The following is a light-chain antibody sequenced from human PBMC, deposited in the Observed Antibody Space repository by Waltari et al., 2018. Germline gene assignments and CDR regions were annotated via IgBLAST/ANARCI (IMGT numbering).Light chain of an antibody. Sequence: QSVLTQPPSVSGTPGQRVTIPCSGGSPNLGTSFVYWYQQLPGTAPHLLMTRNHQRPSGVPERFSASKSGTSASLAISGLRSEDEADYFCASWDDSLSSVLFGGGTKLTVL. CDR3: ASWDDSLSSVL. J-gene: IGLJ2*01. CDR1: SPNLGTSF. CDR2: RNH. V-gene: IGLV1-47*01.